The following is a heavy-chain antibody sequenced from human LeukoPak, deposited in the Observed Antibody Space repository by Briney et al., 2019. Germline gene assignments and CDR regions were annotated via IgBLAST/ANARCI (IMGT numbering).Heavy chain of an antibody. D-gene: IGHD2-2*01. Sequence: ASVKVSCKASGGTFTSYGISWVRQAPGQGLEWMGWISAYNGNTNYAQKLQGRVTMTTDTSTSTAYMELRSLRSDDTAVYYCARDCLRYCSSTSCYEYYYYYYGMDVWGQGTTVTVSS. J-gene: IGHJ6*02. CDR2: ISAYNGNT. CDR3: ARDCLRYCSSTSCYEYYYYYYGMDV. V-gene: IGHV1-18*01. CDR1: GGTFTSYG.